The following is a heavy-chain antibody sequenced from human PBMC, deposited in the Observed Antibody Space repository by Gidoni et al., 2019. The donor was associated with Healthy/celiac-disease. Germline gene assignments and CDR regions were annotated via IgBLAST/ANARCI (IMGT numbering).Heavy chain of an antibody. CDR2: ISYEGSNK. J-gene: IGHJ4*02. D-gene: IGHD3-10*01. V-gene: IGHV3-30-3*01. CDR1: GFTFSSYA. CDR3: ARDLGFGELLYSY. Sequence: QVQLVESGGGVVQPGRSLRLSCAASGFTFSSYAMHWVRQAPGKGLEWVAVISYEGSNKYYEDAVKGRFTISRDNSKNTLYLQMNSLRAEDTAVYYCARDLGFGELLYSYWGQGTLVTVSS.